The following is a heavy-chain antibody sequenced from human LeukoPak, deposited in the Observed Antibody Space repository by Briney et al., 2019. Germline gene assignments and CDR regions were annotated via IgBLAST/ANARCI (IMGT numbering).Heavy chain of an antibody. CDR3: ARDLLGYNYYYMDV. J-gene: IGHJ6*03. D-gene: IGHD3-16*02. CDR2: ISSSSSYI. Sequence: GGSLRLSCAASGFTFSSYSMNWVRQAPGKGLEWVSYISSSSSYIYYADSLKGRFTISRDNAKNSLYLQMNSLRAEDTAVYYCARDLLGYNYYYMDVWGKGTTVTVSS. CDR1: GFTFSSYS. V-gene: IGHV3-21*05.